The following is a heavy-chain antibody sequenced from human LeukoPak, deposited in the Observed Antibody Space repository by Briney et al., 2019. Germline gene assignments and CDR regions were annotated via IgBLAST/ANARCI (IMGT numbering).Heavy chain of an antibody. CDR1: EFIFSGYW. Sequence: GGSLRLSCAASEFIFSGYWMNWVRQAPGKGLEWVANIKQDGSEKQYVNSVRGRFTISRDNAKNSLYLQMNSLRVEDTAVYYCARDGFVGAADYWGQGTLVTVSS. V-gene: IGHV3-7*01. CDR3: ARDGFVGAADY. CDR2: IKQDGSEK. J-gene: IGHJ4*02. D-gene: IGHD6-13*01.